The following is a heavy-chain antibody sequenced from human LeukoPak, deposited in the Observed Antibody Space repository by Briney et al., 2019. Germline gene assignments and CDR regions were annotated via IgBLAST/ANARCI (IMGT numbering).Heavy chain of an antibody. V-gene: IGHV3-23*01. CDR1: GFTFSSYA. Sequence: GRSLRLSCAASGFTFSSYAMSWVRQAPGKGLEWVSAISGSGGSTYYADSVKGRFTISRDNSKNTLYLQMNSLRAEDTAVYYCANGLWFGELLIPDYWGQGTLVTVSS. D-gene: IGHD3-10*01. CDR3: ANGLWFGELLIPDY. CDR2: ISGSGGST. J-gene: IGHJ4*02.